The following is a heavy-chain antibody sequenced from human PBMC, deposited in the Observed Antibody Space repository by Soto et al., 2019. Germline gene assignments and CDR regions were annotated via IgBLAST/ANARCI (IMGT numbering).Heavy chain of an antibody. Sequence: SGFTFSSYAMSWVRQAPGKGLEWVSGISSNGVGTYYANSVQGRFTISRDNSKNTVYLQMGSLRPEDMAVYYCARRARPDFYYMDVWGKGTTVTVSS. CDR3: ARRARPDFYYMDV. J-gene: IGHJ6*03. CDR2: ISSNGVGT. V-gene: IGHV3-64*01. CDR1: GFTFSSYA. D-gene: IGHD6-6*01.